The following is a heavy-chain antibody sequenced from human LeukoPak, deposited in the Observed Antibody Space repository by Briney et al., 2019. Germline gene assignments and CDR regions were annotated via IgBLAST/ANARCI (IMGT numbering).Heavy chain of an antibody. CDR2: ISSSGSTI. J-gene: IGHJ4*02. CDR1: GFTFSDYY. CDR3: ARDPHYYDSSGYSNY. Sequence: PGGSLRLSCAASGFTFSDYYMSWIRQAPGEGLEWVSYISSSGSTIYYADSVKGRFTISRDNAKNSLYLQMNSLRAEDTAVYYCARDPHYYDSSGYSNYWGQGTLVTVSS. D-gene: IGHD3-22*01. V-gene: IGHV3-11*01.